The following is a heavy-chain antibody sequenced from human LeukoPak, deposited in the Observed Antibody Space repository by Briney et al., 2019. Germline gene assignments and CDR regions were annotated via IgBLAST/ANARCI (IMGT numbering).Heavy chain of an antibody. D-gene: IGHD4-17*01. CDR2: ISDSGGRT. V-gene: IGHV3-23*01. CDR3: ESTVTTERSFDC. CDR1: GFTFSSYDFSNFA. J-gene: IGHJ4*02. Sequence: GGSLRLSCAASGFTFSSYDFSNFAMSWVRQAPGKGLEWVSAISDSGGRTYYADSVKGRFTISRDNSKNTLYLQMNSLRAEDTALYYCESTVTTERSFDCWGQGTLVTVSS.